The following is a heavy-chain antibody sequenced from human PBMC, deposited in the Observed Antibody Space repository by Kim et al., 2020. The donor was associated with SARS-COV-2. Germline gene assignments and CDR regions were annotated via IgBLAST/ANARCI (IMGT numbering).Heavy chain of an antibody. CDR2: IYPGDSDT. Sequence: GESLQISCKGSGYSFTSYWIGWVRQMPGKGLEWMGIIYPGDSDTRYSPSFQGQVTISADKSISTAYLQWSSLKASDTAMYYCARRYFIEYCSSTSCYTAYYFDYWGQGTLVTVSS. D-gene: IGHD2-2*02. CDR1: GYSFTSYW. V-gene: IGHV5-51*01. CDR3: ARRYFIEYCSSTSCYTAYYFDY. J-gene: IGHJ4*02.